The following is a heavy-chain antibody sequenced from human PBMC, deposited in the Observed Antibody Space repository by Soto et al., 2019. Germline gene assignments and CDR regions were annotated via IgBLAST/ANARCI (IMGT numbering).Heavy chain of an antibody. V-gene: IGHV5-51*03. CDR2: INPADSDT. CDR1: GYSFTNYW. D-gene: IGHD3-9*01. J-gene: IGHJ4*02. CDR3: VRPDSTGYYSH. Sequence: PVESLKISCKGSGYSFTNYWICCLRQMPGKVLEWMGIINPADSDTRYSPSFQGQVTVSVDKSISTAYLQRGSLKASDTAMYYCVRPDSTGYYSHWGQGTPVTVS.